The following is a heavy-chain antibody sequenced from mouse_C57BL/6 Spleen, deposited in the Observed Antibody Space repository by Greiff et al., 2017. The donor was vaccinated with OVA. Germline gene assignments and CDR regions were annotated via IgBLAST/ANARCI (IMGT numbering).Heavy chain of an antibody. D-gene: IGHD1-1*01. Sequence: EVKLVESGGGLVKPGGSLKLSCAASGFTFSDYGMHWVRQAPEKGLEWVAYISSGSSTIYYADTVKGRFTISRDNAKNTLFLQMTSRRSEDTAMYYCARDDYGSSYVDDWYFDVWGTGTTVTVSS. J-gene: IGHJ1*03. CDR2: ISSGSSTI. CDR1: GFTFSDYG. V-gene: IGHV5-17*01. CDR3: ARDDYGSSYVDDWYFDV.